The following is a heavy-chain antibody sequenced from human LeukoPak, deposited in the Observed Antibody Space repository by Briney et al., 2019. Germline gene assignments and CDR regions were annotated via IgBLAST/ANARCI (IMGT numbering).Heavy chain of an antibody. Sequence: GGSLRLSCAASGFTFSSYSMNWVRQAPGKGLEWVSSISSSSSYICYADSVKGRFTISRDNAKNSLYLQMNSLRAEDTAVYYCARDLRYSSSWYLSPFDYWGQGTLVTVSS. CDR1: GFTFSSYS. CDR2: ISSSSSYI. CDR3: ARDLRYSSSWYLSPFDY. J-gene: IGHJ4*02. D-gene: IGHD6-13*01. V-gene: IGHV3-21*01.